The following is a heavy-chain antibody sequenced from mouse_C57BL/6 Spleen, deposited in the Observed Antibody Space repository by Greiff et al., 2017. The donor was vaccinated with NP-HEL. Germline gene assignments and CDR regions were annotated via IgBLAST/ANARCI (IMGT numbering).Heavy chain of an antibody. D-gene: IGHD1-1*01. CDR2: IYPGDGDT. Sequence: QVQLQQSGAELVKPGASVKISCKASGYAFSSYWMNWVKQRPGKGLEWIGQIYPGDGDTNYNGKFKGKATLTADKSSSAAYMQLSSLTSEDSAVYFCARYGSSPYYAMDYWGQGTSVTVSS. J-gene: IGHJ4*01. V-gene: IGHV1-80*01. CDR1: GYAFSSYW. CDR3: ARYGSSPYYAMDY.